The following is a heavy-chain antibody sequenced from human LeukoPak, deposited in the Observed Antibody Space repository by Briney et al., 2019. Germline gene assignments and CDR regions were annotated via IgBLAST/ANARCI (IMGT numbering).Heavy chain of an antibody. V-gene: IGHV3-23*01. CDR2: ISGSGGST. CDR1: GFTFSSHA. D-gene: IGHD3-10*01. CDR3: ATSSVTYGSGNYDSRAFED. J-gene: IGHJ4*02. Sequence: GGSLRLSCAASGFTFSSHAMNWVRQAPGKGLEWVSVISGSGGSTYYADSVKGRFTISRDNSKNTLYVQMNSLRVEDTAVYCCATSSVTYGSGNYDSRAFEDWGQGTLVTVSS.